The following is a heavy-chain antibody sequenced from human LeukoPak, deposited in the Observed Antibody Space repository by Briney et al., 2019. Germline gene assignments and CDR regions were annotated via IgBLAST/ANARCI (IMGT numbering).Heavy chain of an antibody. CDR3: ARVFNWGDGVYYFDY. D-gene: IGHD7-27*01. V-gene: IGHV3-30*02. CDR1: GFTFSIYG. CDR2: IRYDGTNK. J-gene: IGHJ4*02. Sequence: GGSLRLSCTASGFTFSIYGMLWVRQAPGKGLVWVAFIRYDGTNKYYADSVKGRFTISRDNSKNTLYLQMNSLRAEDTAVYYCARVFNWGDGVYYFDYWGQGTLVTVSS.